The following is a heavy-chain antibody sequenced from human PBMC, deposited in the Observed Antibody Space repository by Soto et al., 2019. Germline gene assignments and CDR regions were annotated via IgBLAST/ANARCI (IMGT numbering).Heavy chain of an antibody. CDR3: ARDPNDRGYDYDYYYYGMDV. CDR2: ISAYNGNT. Sequence: QVQLVQSGAEVKKPGASVKVSCKASGYTFTSYGISWVRQAPGQGLEWMGWISAYNGNTNYAQKLQGRVTMTTDTSTSTAYMELRSLRSDDTAVYYCARDPNDRGYDYDYYYYGMDVWGQGTTVTVSS. D-gene: IGHD5-12*01. CDR1: GYTFTSYG. J-gene: IGHJ6*02. V-gene: IGHV1-18*01.